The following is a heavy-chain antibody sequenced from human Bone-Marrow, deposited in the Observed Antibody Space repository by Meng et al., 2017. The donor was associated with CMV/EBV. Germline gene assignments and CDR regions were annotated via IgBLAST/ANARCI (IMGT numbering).Heavy chain of an antibody. V-gene: IGHV4-59*01. CDR3: ARDNMGSLDY. D-gene: IGHD1-26*01. Sequence: SETLSLTCSVSGGSIRGYQWAWVRQAPGKGLEWIGHSSGSVTYNPSLRSRVTISVDESKKQFSLNLNFVTAADTALYFCARDNMGSLDYWGQGALVTVSS. CDR1: GGSIRGYQ. J-gene: IGHJ4*02. CDR2: HSSGSV.